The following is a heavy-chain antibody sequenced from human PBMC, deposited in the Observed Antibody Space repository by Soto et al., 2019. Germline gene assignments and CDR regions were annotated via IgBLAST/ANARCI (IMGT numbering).Heavy chain of an antibody. Sequence: GGSLRLSCAASVFTFSSYGMHWVRQAPGKGLEWVAVISYDGSNKYYADSVKGRFTISRDNSKNTLYLQMNSLRAEDTAVYYCAKDRQANPDFWSDGYYFDYWGQGTLVTVSS. D-gene: IGHD3-3*01. CDR3: AKDRQANPDFWSDGYYFDY. V-gene: IGHV3-30*18. J-gene: IGHJ4*02. CDR2: ISYDGSNK. CDR1: VFTFSSYG.